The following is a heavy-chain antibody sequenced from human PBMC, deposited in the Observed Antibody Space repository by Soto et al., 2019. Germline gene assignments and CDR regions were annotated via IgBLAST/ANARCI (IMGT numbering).Heavy chain of an antibody. D-gene: IGHD6-6*01. CDR2: IWYDGSNK. CDR3: ARDLIAARRWGAYYYYYGMDV. CDR1: GFTFSSYG. Sequence: GGSLRLSCAASGFTFSSYGMHWVRQAPGKGLEWVAVIWYDGSNKYYADSVKGRFTISRDNSKNTLYLQMNSLRAEDTAVYYCARDLIAARRWGAYYYYYGMDVWGQGTTVTVSS. J-gene: IGHJ6*02. V-gene: IGHV3-33*01.